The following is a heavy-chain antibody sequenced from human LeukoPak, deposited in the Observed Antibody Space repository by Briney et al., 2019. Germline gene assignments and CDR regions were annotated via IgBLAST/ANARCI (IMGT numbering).Heavy chain of an antibody. CDR2: ISGSGGST. CDR1: GFTFSSYA. J-gene: IGHJ4*02. CDR3: AKDRVDNTIFYRDFDY. D-gene: IGHD5-12*01. V-gene: IGHV3-23*01. Sequence: GGSLRLSCAASGFTFSSYAMSWVRQAPGKGLAWFSTISGSGGSTFSADSVKGRFTISRDNSKNTLYLQMNSLRDEDTAVYYCAKDRVDNTIFYRDFDYWGQGTLVTVPS.